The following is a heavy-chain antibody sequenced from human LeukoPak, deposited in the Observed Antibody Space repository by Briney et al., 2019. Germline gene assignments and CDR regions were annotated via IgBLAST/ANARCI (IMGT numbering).Heavy chain of an antibody. CDR3: ARSAYSSGLYYFDF. J-gene: IGHJ4*02. V-gene: IGHV4-59*08. CDR1: GGSISNYY. D-gene: IGHD3-22*01. CDR2: IYYSGTT. Sequence: SETLSLTCTVSGGSISNYYWSWPRQPPGKGLEWIGYIYYSGTTNYNPSLKCRVTMSIDTSKNQFSLKLRSVTAADTAVYYCARSAYSSGLYYFDFWGQGALLPVSS.